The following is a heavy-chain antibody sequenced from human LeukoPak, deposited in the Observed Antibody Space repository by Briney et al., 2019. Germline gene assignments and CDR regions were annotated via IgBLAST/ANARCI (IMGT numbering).Heavy chain of an antibody. V-gene: IGHV4-39*07. Sequence: SETLSLTCTVSGGSISSSSYYWGWIRQPPGKGLEWIGSIHYSGATYYNPSLKSRVTISVETSKNQCSLRLSSVTAADTAVYYCARGTRLWGYYYYYMDVWDKGTTVTISS. CDR3: ARGTRLWGYYYYYMDV. J-gene: IGHJ6*03. CDR1: GGSISSSSYY. D-gene: IGHD2-21*01. CDR2: IHYSGAT.